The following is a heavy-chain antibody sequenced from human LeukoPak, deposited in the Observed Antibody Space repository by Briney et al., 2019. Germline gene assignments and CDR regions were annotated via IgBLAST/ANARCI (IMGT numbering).Heavy chain of an antibody. CDR3: AREQQLGRFDY. D-gene: IGHD6-13*01. CDR2: ISWNSGSI. J-gene: IGHJ4*02. V-gene: IGHV3-9*01. Sequence: GGSLRLSCAASGFTFSSYAMSWVRQAPGKGLEWVSGISWNSGSIGYADSVKGRFTISRDNAKNSLYLQMNSLRAEDTALYYCAREQQLGRFDYWGQGTLVTVSS. CDR1: GFTFSSYA.